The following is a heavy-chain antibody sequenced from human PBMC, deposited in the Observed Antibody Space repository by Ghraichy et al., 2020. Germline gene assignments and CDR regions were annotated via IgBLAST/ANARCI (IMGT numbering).Heavy chain of an antibody. CDR1: GFTFSSYG. CDR2: IRYDGSNK. J-gene: IGHJ5*02. V-gene: IGHV3-30*02. CDR3: ARGLHDLSWFDP. Sequence: GGSPRLSCAASGFTFSSYGMHWARQAPGKGLEWVAFIRYDGSNKYYADSVKGRFTISRDNSKNTLYLQMNSLRAEDTAVYYCARGLHDLSWFDPWGQGTLVTVSS. D-gene: IGHD3-3*01.